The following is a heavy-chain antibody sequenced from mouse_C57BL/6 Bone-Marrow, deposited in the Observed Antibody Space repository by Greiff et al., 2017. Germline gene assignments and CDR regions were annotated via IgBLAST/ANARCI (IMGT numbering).Heavy chain of an antibody. CDR2: IDPSDSET. CDR3: ARPPYDYDAGPYAMDY. J-gene: IGHJ4*01. D-gene: IGHD2-4*01. CDR1: GYTFTSYW. V-gene: IGHV1-52*01. Sequence: QVQLQQPGAELVRPGSSVKLSCKASGYTFTSYWMHWVKQRPIQGLEWIGNIDPSDSETHYNQKFKDKATLTVDKSSSTAYMQLSSLTSEVSAVYYCARPPYDYDAGPYAMDYWGQGTSVTVSS.